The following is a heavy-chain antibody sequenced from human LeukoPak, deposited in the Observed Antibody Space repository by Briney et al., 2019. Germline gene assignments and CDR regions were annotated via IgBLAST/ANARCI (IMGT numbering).Heavy chain of an antibody. CDR1: GFTFGSYA. Sequence: GGSLRLSCAASGFTFGSYAMSWVRQAPGKGLEWVSAISGSGGSTYYADSVKGRFTISRDNSKNTLYLQMNSLRAEDTAVYYCARHSGSYYFDYWGQGTLVTVSS. D-gene: IGHD1-26*01. CDR2: ISGSGGST. V-gene: IGHV3-23*01. J-gene: IGHJ4*02. CDR3: ARHSGSYYFDY.